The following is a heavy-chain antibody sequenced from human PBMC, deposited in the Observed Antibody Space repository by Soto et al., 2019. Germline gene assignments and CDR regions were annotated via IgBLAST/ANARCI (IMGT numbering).Heavy chain of an antibody. CDR2: IIPIFGTA. D-gene: IGHD3-3*01. J-gene: IGHJ6*02. V-gene: IGHV1-69*01. Sequence: QVQLVQSGAEVKKPGSSVKVSCKASGGTFSSYAISWVRQAPGQGLEWMGGIIPIFGTANYAQKFQGRVTITADESTSTAYVELSSLRSEDTAVYYCARRPGITIFGVVNYYYYGMDVWGQGTTVTVSS. CDR1: GGTFSSYA. CDR3: ARRPGITIFGVVNYYYYGMDV.